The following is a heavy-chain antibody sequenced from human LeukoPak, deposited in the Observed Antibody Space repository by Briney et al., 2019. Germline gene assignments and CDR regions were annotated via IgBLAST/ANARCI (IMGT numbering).Heavy chain of an antibody. V-gene: IGHV3-21*01. J-gene: IGHJ4*02. D-gene: IGHD6-13*01. CDR1: GFTFSSYS. CDR3: ARSPGSSSWYRDY. Sequence: GGSLRLSCAASGFTFSSYSMNWVRQAPGKGLEWVSSISSSSSYIYYADSVKGRFTISRDNAKNSLYLQMNSLRAEDTAVYHCARSPGSSSWYRDYWGQGTLVTVSS. CDR2: ISSSSSYI.